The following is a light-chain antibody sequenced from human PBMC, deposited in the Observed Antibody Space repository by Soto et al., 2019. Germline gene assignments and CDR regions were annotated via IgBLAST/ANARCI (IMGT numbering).Light chain of an antibody. V-gene: IGKV3-15*01. Sequence: EIVLTQSPAPLSASPGERATLFCRASQGISTLLAWYQQKPGQXSRXXIYAASTRAAGIPARFSGSGSGTDFTLTISSLQSEDFAIYYCQQYYDWPITFGQGTRLEIK. CDR2: AAS. CDR3: QQYYDWPIT. J-gene: IGKJ5*01. CDR1: QGISTL.